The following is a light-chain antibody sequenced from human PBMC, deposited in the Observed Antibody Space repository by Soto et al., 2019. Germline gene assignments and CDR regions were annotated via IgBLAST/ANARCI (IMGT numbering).Light chain of an antibody. V-gene: IGLV2-14*01. CDR2: EVS. CDR3: SSYTSTSAPVV. CDR1: SSDVGAYNY. J-gene: IGLJ2*01. Sequence: QSALTQPASVSGSPGQSITISCTGTSSDVGAYNYVSWYQKHPDKAPKLILYEVSNRPSGVSSRFSGSKSDNAASLTISGLQSEDEADYYCSSYTSTSAPVVFGGGTQVTVL.